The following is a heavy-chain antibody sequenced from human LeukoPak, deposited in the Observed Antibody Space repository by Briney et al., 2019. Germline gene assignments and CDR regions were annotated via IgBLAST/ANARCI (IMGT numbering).Heavy chain of an antibody. J-gene: IGHJ5*02. Sequence: SETLSLTCAVYGGSFSGYYWSWIRQPPGKGLEWIGEINHSGSTNYNPSLKSRVTISVDTSKNQFSLKLSSVTAADTAVYYCARVRIVVVVAATPYNWFDPWGQGTLVTVSS. D-gene: IGHD2-15*01. V-gene: IGHV4-34*01. CDR3: ARVRIVVVVAATPYNWFDP. CDR1: GGSFSGYY. CDR2: INHSGST.